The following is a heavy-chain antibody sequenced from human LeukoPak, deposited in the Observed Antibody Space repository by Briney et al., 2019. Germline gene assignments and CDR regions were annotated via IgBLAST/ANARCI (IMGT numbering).Heavy chain of an antibody. CDR2: ISGSGGST. J-gene: IGHJ4*02. D-gene: IGHD1-26*01. V-gene: IGHV3-23*01. CDR3: VKGRVGAKATFDY. CDR1: GFTFSSYW. Sequence: PGGSLRLSCAASGFTFSSYWMTWVRQAPGKGLEWVSAISGSGGSTYYADSVKGRFTISRDNSKNTLYLQMNSLRAEDTAVYYCVKGRVGAKATFDYWGQGTLVTVSS.